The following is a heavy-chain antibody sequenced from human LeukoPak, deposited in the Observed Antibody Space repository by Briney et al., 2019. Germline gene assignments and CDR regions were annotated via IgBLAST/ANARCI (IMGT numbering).Heavy chain of an antibody. Sequence: GESLKISCKGSGYTFTNYWIGLVRQMPGKGLEWMVLIYPGDSDTRYSPSFQGQVTISADKSISTAHLQWSSLKASDTAMYYCVRHYSGKQDYWGQGTLVTVSS. CDR3: VRHYSGKQDY. CDR1: GYTFTNYW. CDR2: IYPGDSDT. J-gene: IGHJ4*02. V-gene: IGHV5-51*01. D-gene: IGHD6-13*01.